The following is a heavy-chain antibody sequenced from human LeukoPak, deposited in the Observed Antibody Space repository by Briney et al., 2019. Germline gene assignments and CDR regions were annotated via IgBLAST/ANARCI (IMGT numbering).Heavy chain of an antibody. D-gene: IGHD2-15*01. CDR3: AREPTPRYCSGGSCYTHYGMDV. V-gene: IGHV3-21*06. CDR2: ITSSRSYI. Sequence: PGGSLRLSCAASAFTFSSYTMNWVRQAPGKGLEWVSAITSSRSYIYYAESVKGRFTISRDNAKNSVYLQMNSLRAEDTAVYYCAREPTPRYCSGGSCYTHYGMDVWGQGTTVTVSS. J-gene: IGHJ6*02. CDR1: AFTFSSYT.